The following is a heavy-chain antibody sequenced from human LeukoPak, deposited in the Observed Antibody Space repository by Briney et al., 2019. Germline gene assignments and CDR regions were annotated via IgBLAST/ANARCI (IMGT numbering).Heavy chain of an antibody. J-gene: IGHJ4*02. CDR1: GFSLSTSGVG. Sequence: SGPTLVNPTQTLTLICTFSGFSLSTSGVGVGWIRQPPGKALEWLALIYWNDDKRYSPSLKSRLTITKDTSKNQVVLTMTSMDPVDTATYYCARGIGYCSGGSCLALGYWGQGTLVTVSS. CDR3: ARGIGYCSGGSCLALGY. CDR2: IYWNDDK. V-gene: IGHV2-5*01. D-gene: IGHD2-15*01.